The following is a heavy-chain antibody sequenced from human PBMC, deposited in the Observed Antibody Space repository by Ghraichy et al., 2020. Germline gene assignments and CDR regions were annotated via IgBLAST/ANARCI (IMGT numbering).Heavy chain of an antibody. D-gene: IGHD6-19*01. CDR1: GFTFSGYW. V-gene: IGHV3-7*05. CDR3: TRSSGWCCFDS. CDR2: IKQDGSEK. J-gene: IGHJ4*02. Sequence: GESLNISCVASGFTFSGYWMNWVRQAPGKGLEWVANIKQDGSEKNYVASVKGRFTISRDNTDNSLFLHMNSLTAEDTAVYYCTRSSGWCCFDSWGQGTLVTVSS.